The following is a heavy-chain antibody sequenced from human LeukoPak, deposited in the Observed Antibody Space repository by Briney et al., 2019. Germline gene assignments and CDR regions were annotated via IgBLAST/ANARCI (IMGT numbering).Heavy chain of an antibody. J-gene: IGHJ4*02. D-gene: IGHD6-19*01. V-gene: IGHV3-23*01. Sequence: GGSLRLSRAASGFTFSSYAMSWVRQAPGKGLEWVSGISGSGGSTNYVDSVKGRFTISRDNSKNTLYLQMNNLRAEDTAVYYCAKDYYSSGWYEGFDYWGQGTLVTVSS. CDR3: AKDYYSSGWYEGFDY. CDR1: GFTFSSYA. CDR2: ISGSGGST.